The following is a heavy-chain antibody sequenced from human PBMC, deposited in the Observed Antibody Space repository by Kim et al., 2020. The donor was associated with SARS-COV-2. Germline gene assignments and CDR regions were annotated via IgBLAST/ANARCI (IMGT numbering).Heavy chain of an antibody. J-gene: IGHJ4*02. CDR1: GGSISSSSYY. CDR3: VSATYGDYGRYFDY. V-gene: IGHV4-39*01. CDR2: IYYSGST. Sequence: SETLSLTCTVSGGSISSSSYYWGWIRQPPGKGLEWIGSIYYSGSTYYNPSLKSLVTISVDTSKNQFSLKLSSVTAADPAAYYCVSATYGDYGRYFDYWGQGTLLTVSS. D-gene: IGHD4-17*01.